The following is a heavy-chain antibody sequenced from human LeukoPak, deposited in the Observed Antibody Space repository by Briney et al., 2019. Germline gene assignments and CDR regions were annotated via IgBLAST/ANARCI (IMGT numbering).Heavy chain of an antibody. CDR3: AKVNWNDGGFFDY. CDR1: GFTFSNYG. CDR2: IQYDGSDK. V-gene: IGHV3-30*02. D-gene: IGHD1-1*01. J-gene: IGHJ4*02. Sequence: GRSLRLSCAASGFTFSNYGVHWVRQAPGKGLEWVAFIQYDGSDKYYADSVKGRFTISRDHSKNTLYLQMNSLRAEDTAVYYCAKVNWNDGGFFDYWGQGTLVTVSS.